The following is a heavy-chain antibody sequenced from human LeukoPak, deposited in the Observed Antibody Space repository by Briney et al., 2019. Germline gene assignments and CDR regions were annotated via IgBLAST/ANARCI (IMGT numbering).Heavy chain of an antibody. CDR2: INQDGNEK. V-gene: IGHV3-7*03. D-gene: IGHD3-10*01. CDR1: GFTFRIYW. Sequence: GGSLRLSCAASGFTFRIYWMSWVRQTPGKGLEWVANINQDGNEKYYVDSVEGRFTISRDNAENSLYLQMNSLRAEDTAVYYCAKDQIPITMVRGVMGHWGQGTLVTVSS. CDR3: AKDQIPITMVRGVMGH. J-gene: IGHJ4*02.